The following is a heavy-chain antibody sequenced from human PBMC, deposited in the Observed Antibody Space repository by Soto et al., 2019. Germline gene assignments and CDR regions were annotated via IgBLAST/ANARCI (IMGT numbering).Heavy chain of an antibody. CDR3: ARGAYSHAFDI. CDR2: IIPISGGT. J-gene: IGHJ3*02. D-gene: IGHD2-15*01. Sequence: QVQLVQSGAEVKKPGASVKVSCKASGYTFIAYYIHWVRQAPGQGLEWMGWIIPISGGTNYAQKFQDRVTMTRDTSISTAYMELSSLSSDDTAVYYCARGAYSHAFDIWGQGTMVTVSS. CDR1: GYTFIAYY. V-gene: IGHV1-2*02.